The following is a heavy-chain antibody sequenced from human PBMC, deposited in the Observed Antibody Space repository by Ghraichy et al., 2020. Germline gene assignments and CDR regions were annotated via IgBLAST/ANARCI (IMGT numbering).Heavy chain of an antibody. CDR2: ISPSGMTT. Sequence: LSLTCAASGFTFSSYAMNWIRQAPGQGLEWVSYISPSGMTTFYADSVKGRFTISRDNAKNSVSLQMESLRADDTAVYYCVSRYFYDDSAYYHWSQGTLVAVSS. V-gene: IGHV3-48*03. CDR3: VSRYFYDDSAYYH. CDR1: GFTFSSYA. D-gene: IGHD3-22*01. J-gene: IGHJ5*02.